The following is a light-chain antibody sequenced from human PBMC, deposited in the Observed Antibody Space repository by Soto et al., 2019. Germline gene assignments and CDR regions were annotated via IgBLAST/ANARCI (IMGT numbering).Light chain of an antibody. V-gene: IGLV3-21*02. CDR3: QVWDSSSDHYV. CDR1: NIGSKS. J-gene: IGLJ1*01. CDR2: DDR. Sequence: SYELTQPPSVSVAPGQTARITCGGNNIGSKSVHWYQQKPRQAPVLVVYDDRDRPSGIPERFSGSNSGNTATLTISRVEAGDEADYYCQVWDSSSDHYVFGTATKLTVL.